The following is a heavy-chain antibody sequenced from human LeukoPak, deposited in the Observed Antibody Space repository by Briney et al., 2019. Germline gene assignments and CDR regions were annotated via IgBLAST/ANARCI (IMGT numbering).Heavy chain of an antibody. Sequence: SETLSLTCTVSGGSISSYYWSWIRQPAGKGLEWIGRIYASGSASYNPSLKSRVAISTDTSKNQVSLKLTSVTAADTAVYYCTREPLPWGQGTLVTVSS. CDR3: TREPLP. V-gene: IGHV4-4*07. J-gene: IGHJ4*02. CDR2: IYASGSA. CDR1: GGSISSYY.